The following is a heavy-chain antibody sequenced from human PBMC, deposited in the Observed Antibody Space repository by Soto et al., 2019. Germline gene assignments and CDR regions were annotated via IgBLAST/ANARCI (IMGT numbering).Heavy chain of an antibody. Sequence: PGGSLRLSCAASGFTVSINYMSWVRQAPGKGLEWVSVIYSGGSTYYADSVKGRLTISRDNSKNTLYLQMNSLRAEDTAVYYCARVESIAYYDFWSGPASAFDIWGQGTMVTVSS. CDR3: ARVESIAYYDFWSGPASAFDI. CDR2: IYSGGST. J-gene: IGHJ3*02. D-gene: IGHD3-3*01. CDR1: GFTVSINY. V-gene: IGHV3-66*01.